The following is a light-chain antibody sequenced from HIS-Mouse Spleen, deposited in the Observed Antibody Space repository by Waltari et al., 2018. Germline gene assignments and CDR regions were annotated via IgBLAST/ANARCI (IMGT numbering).Light chain of an antibody. V-gene: IGLV2-23*01. CDR2: EGS. Sequence: QSALTQPASVSGSPGQSITIPCPGTSSDVGSYNIVSWYQQHPGKAPKLMIYEGSKRPSGVSNRFSGSKSGNTASLTISGLQAEDEADYYCCSYAGSSTWVFGGGTKLTVL. CDR1: SSDVGSYNI. J-gene: IGLJ3*02. CDR3: CSYAGSSTWV.